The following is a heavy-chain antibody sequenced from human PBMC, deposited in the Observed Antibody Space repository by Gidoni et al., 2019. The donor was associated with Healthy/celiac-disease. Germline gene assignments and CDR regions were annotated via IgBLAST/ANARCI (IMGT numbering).Heavy chain of an antibody. CDR1: GWSFSGYY. J-gene: IGHJ4*02. CDR2: INHSGST. CDR3: ARGRVYGPSDY. Sequence: QVQLQQWGAGLLKPSETLSLPCAVYGWSFSGYYWSWLRQPPGKGREWIGEINHSGSTNYNPSLKSRVTISVDTSKNQFSLKLSSVTAADTAVYYCARGRVYGPSDYWGQGTLVTVSS. V-gene: IGHV4-34*01. D-gene: IGHD4-17*01.